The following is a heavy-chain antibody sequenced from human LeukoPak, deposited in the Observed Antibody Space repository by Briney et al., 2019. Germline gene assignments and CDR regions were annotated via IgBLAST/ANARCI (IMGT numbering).Heavy chain of an antibody. CDR1: GFTFSSSA. CDR3: AKVSYITMRVVVITGFDY. CDR2: ISNNGGYT. D-gene: IGHD3-22*01. V-gene: IGHV3-23*01. Sequence: PGGSLRLSCAASGFTFSSSAMSWVRQAPGKGLEWVSAISNNGGYTYYADSVQGRFTISRDNSNNTLHLQMNSLRAEDTAVYCCAKVSYITMRVVVITGFDYWGQGTLVTDSS. J-gene: IGHJ4*02.